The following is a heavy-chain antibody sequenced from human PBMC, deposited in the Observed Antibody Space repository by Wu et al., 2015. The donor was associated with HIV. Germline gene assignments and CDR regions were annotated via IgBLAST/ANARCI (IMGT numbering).Heavy chain of an antibody. CDR3: ARMIKYYYAMDV. CDR2: MNPNSGNT. Sequence: QVQLVQSGAEVKKPGASVKVSCKASGYTFTRYDINWVRQATGQGLEWMGWMNPNSGNTGYAQKFQGRVTMTRNTSISTAYMELSSLRSEDTAVYYCARMIKYYYAMDVWGQGTTVTVSS. J-gene: IGHJ6*02. D-gene: IGHD3-22*01. CDR1: GYTFTRYD. V-gene: IGHV1-8*01.